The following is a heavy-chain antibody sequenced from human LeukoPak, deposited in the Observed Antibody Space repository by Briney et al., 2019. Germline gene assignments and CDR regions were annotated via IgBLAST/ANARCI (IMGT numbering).Heavy chain of an antibody. V-gene: IGHV4-59*01. CDR2: IYYSGST. CDR3: AREKFPYSSSWSRSRAFDI. Sequence: SETLSLTCTVSGGSISSYYWRWIRQPPGKELECIGYIYYSGSTNYNPSLKSRVTISVDTSKNQFSLKLSSVTAADTAVYYCAREKFPYSSSWSRSRAFDIWGQGTMVTVSS. CDR1: GGSISSYY. J-gene: IGHJ3*02. D-gene: IGHD6-13*01.